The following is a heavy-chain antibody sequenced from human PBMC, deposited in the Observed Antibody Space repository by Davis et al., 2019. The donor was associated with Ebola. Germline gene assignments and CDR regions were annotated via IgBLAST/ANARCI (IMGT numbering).Heavy chain of an antibody. CDR1: GYTFTSYG. J-gene: IGHJ4*02. CDR3: ARDTYYYESSGYFDY. Sequence: ASVKVSCKASGYTFTSYGISWVRQAPGQGLEWMGGIIPIFGTANYAQKFQGRVTMTTDTSTSTAYMELRSLRSDDTAVYYCARDTYYYESSGYFDYWGQGILVTVSS. CDR2: IIPIFGTA. D-gene: IGHD3-22*01. V-gene: IGHV1-18*01.